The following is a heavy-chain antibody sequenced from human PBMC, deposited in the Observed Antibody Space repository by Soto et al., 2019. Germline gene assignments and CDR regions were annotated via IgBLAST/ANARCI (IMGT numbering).Heavy chain of an antibody. V-gene: IGHV4-4*02. CDR2: IYQDGAT. CDR1: GASISSSNW. CDR3: ATINYLGAGSFWFDP. D-gene: IGHD1-26*01. J-gene: IGHJ5*02. Sequence: PSETLSLTCGVSGASISSSNWWSWVRQPPGKGLEWIGEIYQDGATNYSPSLKSRVTMSLDKPNNQFSLTLRAVTAADTAVYYCATINYLGAGSFWFDPWGRGTLVTVSS.